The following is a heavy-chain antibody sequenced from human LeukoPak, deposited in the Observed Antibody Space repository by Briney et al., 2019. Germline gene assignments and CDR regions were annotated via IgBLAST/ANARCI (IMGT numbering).Heavy chain of an antibody. V-gene: IGHV1-69*04. CDR2: IIPIFGIA. Sequence: SVKVSCKASGGTFSSYAISWVRQAPGQGLEWMGRIIPIFGIANYAQKFQGRVTITADKSASTACMELSSLRSEDTAVYYCAIIDYYDSSGYPNEGGYWGQGTLVTVSS. J-gene: IGHJ4*02. CDR1: GGTFSSYA. D-gene: IGHD3-22*01. CDR3: AIIDYYDSSGYPNEGGY.